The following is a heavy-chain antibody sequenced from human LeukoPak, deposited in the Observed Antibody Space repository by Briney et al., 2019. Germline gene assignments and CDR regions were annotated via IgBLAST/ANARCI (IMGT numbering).Heavy chain of an antibody. D-gene: IGHD1-26*01. CDR1: GYSISSGYY. Sequence: KPSETLSLTCAVSGYSISSGYYWGWIRQPPGKGLEWIGRIYHSGSTYYKPSLKRRVTISVDTSKNQFSLKLSSVTAADPAVYYCASRGGSYSDDFDYWGQGTLVTVSS. CDR3: ASRGGSYSDDFDY. J-gene: IGHJ4*02. V-gene: IGHV4-38-2*01. CDR2: IYHSGST.